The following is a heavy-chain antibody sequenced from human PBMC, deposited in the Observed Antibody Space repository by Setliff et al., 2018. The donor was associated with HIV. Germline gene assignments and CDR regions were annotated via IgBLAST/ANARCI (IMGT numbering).Heavy chain of an antibody. J-gene: IGHJ5*02. V-gene: IGHV1-46*01. Sequence: ASVKVSCKASGYTFTSYHIHWVRQAPGQGLEWMGVIHPSGGSTSYAQSFQDSVTMTRDTSTSTVYMELSSLGSEDTAVYYCAGVRYCSGGSCYGGEYWFDPWGQGTLVTVSS. CDR2: IHPSGGST. CDR1: GYTFTSYH. D-gene: IGHD2-15*01. CDR3: AGVRYCSGGSCYGGEYWFDP.